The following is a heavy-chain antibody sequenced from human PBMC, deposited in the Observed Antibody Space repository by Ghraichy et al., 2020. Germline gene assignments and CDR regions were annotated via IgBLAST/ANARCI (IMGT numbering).Heavy chain of an antibody. CDR3: ARHQENYYDSSGYSNGYFDY. CDR2: IYYSGST. V-gene: IGHV4-59*08. Sequence: SETLSLTCTVSGGSISSYYWSWIWQPPGKGLEWIGYIYYSGSTNYNPSLKSRVTISVDTSKNQFSLKLSSVTAADTAVYYCARHQENYYDSSGYSNGYFDYWGQGTLVTVSS. J-gene: IGHJ4*02. CDR1: GGSISSYY. D-gene: IGHD3-22*01.